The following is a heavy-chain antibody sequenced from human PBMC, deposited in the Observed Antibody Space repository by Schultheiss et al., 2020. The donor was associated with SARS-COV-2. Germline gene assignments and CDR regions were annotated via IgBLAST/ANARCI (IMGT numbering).Heavy chain of an antibody. CDR3: ARVVAQGLVYYYYYMDV. CDR1: GFPFSTYA. Sequence: GGSLRLSCAASGFPFSTYAMTWVRQAPGKGLEWVSAISGSGGTTYYADSVKGRFTISRDNSKNTLYLQMNSLRAEDTAVYYCARVVAQGLVYYYYYMDVWGKGTTVTVSS. V-gene: IGHV3-23*01. CDR2: ISGSGGTT. D-gene: IGHD6-19*01. J-gene: IGHJ6*03.